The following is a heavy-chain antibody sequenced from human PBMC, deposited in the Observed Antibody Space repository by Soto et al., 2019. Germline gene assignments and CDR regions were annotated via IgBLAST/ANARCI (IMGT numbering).Heavy chain of an antibody. CDR1: GGTFSSYA. V-gene: IGHV1-69*06. D-gene: IGHD6-6*01. CDR2: IIPIFGTA. Sequence: SVKVSCKASGGTFSSYAISWVRQAPGQGLEWMGGIIPIFGTANYAQKSQGRVTITADKSTSTAYMELSSLRSEDTAVYYCAHHGEYSSSSMGESTLDYWGQGTLVTVSS. CDR3: AHHGEYSSSSMGESTLDY. J-gene: IGHJ4*02.